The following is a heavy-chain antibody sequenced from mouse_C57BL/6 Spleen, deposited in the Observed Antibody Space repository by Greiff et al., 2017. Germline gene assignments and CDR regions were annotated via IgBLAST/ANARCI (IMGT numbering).Heavy chain of an antibody. Sequence: QVQLQQPGAELVKPGASVKMSCKASGYTFTSYWITWVKQRPGQGLEWIGDIYPGSGSTNYNEKFKSKATLTVDTSSSTTYMQLSSLTSEDSAVYYCARRLLRYLAFAYWGQGTLVTVSA. V-gene: IGHV1-55*01. D-gene: IGHD1-1*01. CDR2: IYPGSGST. J-gene: IGHJ3*01. CDR1: GYTFTSYW. CDR3: ARRLLRYLAFAY.